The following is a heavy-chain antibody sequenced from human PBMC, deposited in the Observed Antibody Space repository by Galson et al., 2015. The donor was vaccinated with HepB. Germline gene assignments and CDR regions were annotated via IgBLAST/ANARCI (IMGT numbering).Heavy chain of an antibody. D-gene: IGHD2-2*01. V-gene: IGHV1-2*04. CDR3: ARGGVVLPPAKRAYDI. Sequence: SVKVSCKPSGYTFTDYYVHWVRQAPGQGLEWMGWINPNDGGPHYAQKFQGWVTMTRDTSINTAYMDLSRLTSDDTAVYYCARGGVVLPPAKRAYDIWGQGTLVTVSS. CDR1: GYTFTDYY. J-gene: IGHJ3*02. CDR2: INPNDGGP.